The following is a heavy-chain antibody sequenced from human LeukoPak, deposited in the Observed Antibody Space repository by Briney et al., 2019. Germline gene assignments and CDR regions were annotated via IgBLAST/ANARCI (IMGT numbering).Heavy chain of an antibody. CDR2: ISGDGGST. D-gene: IGHD1-26*01. J-gene: IGHJ4*02. Sequence: GGSLRLSCAASGFTFDDYAMHWVRQAPGKGLEWVSLISGDGGSTYYADSVKGRFTISRDNSKNSLNLQMNSLRTEDTALYYCAKDIREGATTGFDYWGQGTLVTVSS. CDR1: GFTFDDYA. V-gene: IGHV3-43*02. CDR3: AKDIREGATTGFDY.